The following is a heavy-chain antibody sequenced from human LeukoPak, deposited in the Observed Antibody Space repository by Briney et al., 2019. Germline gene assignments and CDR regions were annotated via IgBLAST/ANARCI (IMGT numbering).Heavy chain of an antibody. D-gene: IGHD6-19*01. CDR3: ARAAVAGNFDY. CDR2: IYYSGST. CDR1: GGSISSYY. J-gene: IGHJ4*02. Sequence: SETLSLTCTVSGGSISSYYWSWIRQPPGKGLEWIGYIYYSGSTNYNPSLKSLVTISVDTSKNQFSLKLGSVTAADTAVYYCARAAVAGNFDYWGQGTLVTVSS. V-gene: IGHV4-59*01.